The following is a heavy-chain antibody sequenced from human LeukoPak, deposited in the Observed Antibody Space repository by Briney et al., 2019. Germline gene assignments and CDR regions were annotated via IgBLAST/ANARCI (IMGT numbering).Heavy chain of an antibody. CDR3: AKFGESGYGGVDY. Sequence: PGGSLRLSCAASGFTFSSYGIHWVRQAPGKGLEWVAFIRYDGSNKYYADSVKGRFTISRDNSKNTLYLQMNSLRAEDTAVYYCAKFGESGYGGVDYWGQGTLVTVSS. J-gene: IGHJ4*02. CDR1: GFTFSSYG. CDR2: IRYDGSNK. D-gene: IGHD5-12*01. V-gene: IGHV3-30*02.